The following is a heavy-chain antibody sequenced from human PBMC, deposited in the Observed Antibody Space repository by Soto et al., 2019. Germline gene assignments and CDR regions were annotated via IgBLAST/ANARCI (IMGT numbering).Heavy chain of an antibody. V-gene: IGHV1-18*01. Sequence: QVQLVQSGAEVKKPGASVKVSCKASGYAFTSFGITWVRQAPGQGLEWMGWIGTYHGNTNYAQKLQGRVTITRDPPTTTAHMEVRSLTSDDTAGYSCARDRSVGATTAAYDIWGPATMVTVPS. CDR2: IGTYHGNT. J-gene: IGHJ3*02. CDR1: GYAFTSFG. D-gene: IGHD1-26*01. CDR3: ARDRSVGATTAAYDI.